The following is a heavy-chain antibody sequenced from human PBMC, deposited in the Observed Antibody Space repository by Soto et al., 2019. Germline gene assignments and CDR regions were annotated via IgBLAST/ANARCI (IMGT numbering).Heavy chain of an antibody. D-gene: IGHD3-10*01. V-gene: IGHV3-48*01. Sequence: GGSLRLSCAASGFTFSSYSMNWVRQAPGKGLEWVSYISSSSSTIYYADSVKGRFTISRDNAKNSLYLQMNSLRAEDTAVYYCARDQTYYYGSGSYYSFDYWGQGTLVTVSS. CDR3: ARDQTYYYGSGSYYSFDY. CDR2: ISSSSSTI. J-gene: IGHJ4*02. CDR1: GFTFSSYS.